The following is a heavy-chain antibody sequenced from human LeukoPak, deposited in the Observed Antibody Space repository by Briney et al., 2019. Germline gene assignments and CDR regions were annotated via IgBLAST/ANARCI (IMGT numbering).Heavy chain of an antibody. Sequence: GGSLRLSCAASRFTFSNYWMSWVRQAPGKGLEWVANIKQDGSEKYYVDSVKGRFTISRDNAKNSLYLQMNSLRVEDTAVYYCARRQGGYYDILTGYDSDWYFDLWGRGTLVTVSS. CDR1: RFTFSNYW. V-gene: IGHV3-7*01. CDR3: ARRQGGYYDILTGYDSDWYFDL. J-gene: IGHJ2*01. D-gene: IGHD3-9*01. CDR2: IKQDGSEK.